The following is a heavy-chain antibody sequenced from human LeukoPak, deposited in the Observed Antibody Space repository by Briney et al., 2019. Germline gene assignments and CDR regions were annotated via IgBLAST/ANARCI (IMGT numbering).Heavy chain of an antibody. Sequence: SETLSLTSAVYGESFSDYYWSWLRQPPGKGPEWIGEINHSGRTNYNPSLKSRVAISVDASNNQFSLNLTSVTAADTVVYYCARGRRDGNYLGLYYFGYWGPGALVTVSS. CDR3: ARGRRDGNYLGLYYFGY. CDR1: GESFSDYY. D-gene: IGHD1-26*01. CDR2: INHSGRT. V-gene: IGHV4-34*01. J-gene: IGHJ4*02.